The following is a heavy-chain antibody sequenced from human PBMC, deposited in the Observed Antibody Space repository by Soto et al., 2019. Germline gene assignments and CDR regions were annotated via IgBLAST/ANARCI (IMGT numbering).Heavy chain of an antibody. Sequence: ASVKVSCKASGYSFTSYYIHWVRQAPGQGLEWMGVVNPSRGSTNYAQKFQGRLTLTSDTSTSTVYMELSSLISDATAVFYCAHALGYSSGFDPWGQGALVTVSS. CDR1: GYSFTSYY. CDR3: AHALGYSSGFDP. D-gene: IGHD5-18*01. V-gene: IGHV1-46*01. J-gene: IGHJ5*02. CDR2: VNPSRGST.